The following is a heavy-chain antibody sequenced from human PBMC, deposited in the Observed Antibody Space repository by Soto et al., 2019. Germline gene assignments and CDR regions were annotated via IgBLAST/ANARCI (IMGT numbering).Heavy chain of an antibody. V-gene: IGHV3-23*01. J-gene: IGHJ6*02. CDR2: IIDSGTTI. CDR1: GFTFSSCA. CDR3: AKARSYYYYNSVDV. Sequence: GGSLRLSCAASGFTFSSCAIGWVRQAPGKGLEWVSDIIDSGTTIYYADSVEGRFTISRDNSKSSLHLQMSSLRAEDTAVCYCAKARSYYYYNSVDVWGQGTTVTVSS.